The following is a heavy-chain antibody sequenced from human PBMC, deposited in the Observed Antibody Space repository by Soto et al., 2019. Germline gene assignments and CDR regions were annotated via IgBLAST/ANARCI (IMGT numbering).Heavy chain of an antibody. CDR1: GFTVSSNY. Sequence: EVQLVESGGGLIQPGGSLRLSCAASGFTVSSNYMSWVRQAPGKGLEWVSVIYSGGSTYYADSVKGRFTISRDNSKNTLYLQMNSLRAEDTAVYYCARIDYGDGEYFQHWGQGTLVTVSS. CDR2: IYSGGST. J-gene: IGHJ1*01. V-gene: IGHV3-53*01. D-gene: IGHD4-17*01. CDR3: ARIDYGDGEYFQH.